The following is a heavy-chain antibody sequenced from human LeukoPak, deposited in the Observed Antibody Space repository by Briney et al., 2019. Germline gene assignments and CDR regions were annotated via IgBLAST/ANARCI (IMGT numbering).Heavy chain of an antibody. CDR3: ARGDSHLHSSGYYYY. CDR2: VYNSGNV. Sequence: SETLSLTCTVSGSSISGYYWTWIRQPPGKGLEWIGYVYNSGNVNYNPSLRSRVTISLDTSKDQFSLKLSSVTAADTAIYYCARGDSHLHSSGYYYYWGQGTLATVSS. J-gene: IGHJ4*02. CDR1: GSSISGYY. V-gene: IGHV4-59*01. D-gene: IGHD3-22*01.